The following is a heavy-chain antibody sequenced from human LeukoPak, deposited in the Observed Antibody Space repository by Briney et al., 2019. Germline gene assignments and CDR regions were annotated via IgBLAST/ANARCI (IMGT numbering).Heavy chain of an antibody. CDR2: IIPIFGTA. CDR1: GGTFSSYA. Sequence: AASVKVSCKASGGTFSSYAISWVRQAPGQGLEWMGGIIPIFGTANYAQKFQGRVTITTDESTSTAYMELSSLRSEDTAVYYCASGVVVVAATPYYYYTDVWGKGTTVTVSS. V-gene: IGHV1-69*05. D-gene: IGHD2-15*01. J-gene: IGHJ6*03. CDR3: ASGVVVVAATPYYYYTDV.